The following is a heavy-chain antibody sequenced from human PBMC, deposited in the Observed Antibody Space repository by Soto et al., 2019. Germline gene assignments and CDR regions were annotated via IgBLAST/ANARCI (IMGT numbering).Heavy chain of an antibody. V-gene: IGHV1-69*01. J-gene: IGHJ6*02. Sequence: QVKLVQSGAEVKKPGSSVKVSGKASGGTFSSYAISWVRQAPGQGLEWMGGIIPIFGTANYAQKFQGRVTITADESTSTAYMELSSLRSEDTAVYYCATYYDILTGYSPGGMDVWGQGTTVTVSS. CDR2: IIPIFGTA. CDR3: ATYYDILTGYSPGGMDV. CDR1: GGTFSSYA. D-gene: IGHD3-9*01.